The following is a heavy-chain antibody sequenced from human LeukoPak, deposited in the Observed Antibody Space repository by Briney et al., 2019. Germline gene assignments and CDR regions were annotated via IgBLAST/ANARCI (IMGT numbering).Heavy chain of an antibody. J-gene: IGHJ4*02. D-gene: IGHD3-10*01. CDR2: ISGGGGDA. CDR3: AKTRKLIRGTPDY. Sequence: PGGSLRLSCAASGFTFGSYAMTWVRQAPGKGPEWVSVISGGGGDANYADSVKGRFTISRDNSKNTLYLQMSSLGAEDTAIYYCAKTRKLIRGTPDYWGQGTLVIVSS. V-gene: IGHV3-23*01. CDR1: GFTFGSYA.